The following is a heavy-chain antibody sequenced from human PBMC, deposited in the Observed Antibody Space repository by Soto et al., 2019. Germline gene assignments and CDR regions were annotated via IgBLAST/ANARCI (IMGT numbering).Heavy chain of an antibody. CDR2: INPSGGIT. CDR1: GYTLTSYY. J-gene: IGHJ6*02. V-gene: IGHV1-46*01. Sequence: GASVKVSCKASGYTLTSYYLHWVRQAPGLGPEWMGIINPSGGITNDAQKFQDRVTMTSDTSTSTVYMELSSLRSENTAVYYCARGISTTRYYYYYGMDVWGQGTTVTAP. CDR3: ARGISTTRYYYYYGMDV. D-gene: IGHD2-2*01.